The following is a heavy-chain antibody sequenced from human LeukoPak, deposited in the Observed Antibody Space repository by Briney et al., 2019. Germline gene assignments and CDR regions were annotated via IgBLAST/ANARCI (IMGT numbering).Heavy chain of an antibody. Sequence: PGGSLRLSCAASGFTFSDYSMHWVRHAPGKGLEWVSCISSTSSYIYYADSVRGRFTISRDNAKNSLYLQMNSLRAEDTAVYYCARGQLWQTGWFDPWGQGTLVTVSS. V-gene: IGHV3-21*01. CDR2: ISSTSSYI. CDR1: GFTFSDYS. D-gene: IGHD5-18*01. CDR3: ARGQLWQTGWFDP. J-gene: IGHJ5*02.